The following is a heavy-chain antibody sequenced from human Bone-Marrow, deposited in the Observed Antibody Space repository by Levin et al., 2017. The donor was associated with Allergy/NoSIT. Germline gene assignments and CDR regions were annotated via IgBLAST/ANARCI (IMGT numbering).Heavy chain of an antibody. V-gene: IGHV3-23*01. CDR3: AKGDSSSWYSFDY. Sequence: GESLKISCAASGFTFSNYAMSWVRQAPGKGLEWVSVIIGSGDTTYYADSVKGRFTISRDNSKNTLYLQMNSLRAEDTAVYYCAKGDSSSWYSFDYWGQGTLVLVSS. D-gene: IGHD6-13*01. CDR1: GFTFSNYA. CDR2: IIGSGDTT. J-gene: IGHJ4*02.